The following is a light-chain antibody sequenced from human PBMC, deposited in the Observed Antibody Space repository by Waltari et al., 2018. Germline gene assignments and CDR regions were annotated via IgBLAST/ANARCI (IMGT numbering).Light chain of an antibody. V-gene: IGLV4-69*01. J-gene: IGLJ2*01. CDR3: QTWGTGIQL. Sequence: LGLTQSPSASASLGASVKITCSLPVQYSAYATAWHQQQPLKGPRYLMTVNSDGSHKKGDGISERFSGSSSDLDRYLIISRLQSDDEADYFCQTWGTGIQLFGSGTKLTVL. CDR1: VQYSAYA. CDR2: VNSDGSH.